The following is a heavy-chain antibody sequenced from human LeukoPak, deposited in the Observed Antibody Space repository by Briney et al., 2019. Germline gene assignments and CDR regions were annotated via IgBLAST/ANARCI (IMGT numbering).Heavy chain of an antibody. D-gene: IGHD2-21*01. CDR2: ISDSGGRT. J-gene: IGHJ4*02. V-gene: IGHV3-23*01. CDR1: GITLSNYC. Sequence: GGSLRLSCAVSGITLSNYCMSWVRQAPGKGLEWVAGISDSGGRTNYADSVKGRFTISRDNPKNTLHLQMNSLRAEDTAVYFCAKRGVVIRAILVGFHKEAYYFDSWGQGALVTVSS. CDR3: AKRGVVIRAILVGFHKEAYYFDS.